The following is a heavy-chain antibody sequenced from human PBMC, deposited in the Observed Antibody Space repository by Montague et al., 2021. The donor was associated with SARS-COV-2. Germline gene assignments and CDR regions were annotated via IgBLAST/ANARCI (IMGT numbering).Heavy chain of an antibody. D-gene: IGHD3-10*01. CDR1: GYSISSGYY. CDR3: ARRYYGSGSYPH. Sequence: SETLSLTCSVSGYSISSGYYWGWIRQPPGKGLEWIGNIYHSGGTYYSPSLKSRVTVSVDTSKNQFSLRLSSVTAADTAVYYCARRYYGSGSYPHWGQGTLVTVSS. J-gene: IGHJ4*02. CDR2: IYHSGGT. V-gene: IGHV4-38-2*01.